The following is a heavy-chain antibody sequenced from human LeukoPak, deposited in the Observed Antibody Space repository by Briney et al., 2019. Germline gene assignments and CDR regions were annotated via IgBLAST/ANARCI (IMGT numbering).Heavy chain of an antibody. CDR3: ARDSEDTTMGPGY. CDR2: INPSGGST. J-gene: IGHJ4*02. Sequence: EASVKVSCKASGYTFTGYYMHWVRQAPGQGLEWMGIINPSGGSTSYAQKFQGRVTMTRDMSTSTVYMELSSLRSEDTAVYYCARDSEDTTMGPGYWGQGTLVTVSS. D-gene: IGHD5-18*01. V-gene: IGHV1-46*01. CDR1: GYTFTGYY.